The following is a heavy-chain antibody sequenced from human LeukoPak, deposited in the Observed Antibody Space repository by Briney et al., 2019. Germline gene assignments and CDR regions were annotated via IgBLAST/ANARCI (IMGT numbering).Heavy chain of an antibody. J-gene: IGHJ3*02. CDR3: ARDPPNAVYFDI. V-gene: IGHV6-1*01. CDR2: TYYRSTWYN. Sequence: SQTLSLTCAISGDSVSSNSVTWNWIRQSPSRGLEWLGRTYYRSTWYNDYAVSVRGRITVNPDTSKNQSSLHLNSVTPEDTAVYYCARDPPNAVYFDIWGQGTMVTVSS. CDR1: GDSVSSNSVT. D-gene: IGHD1-1*01.